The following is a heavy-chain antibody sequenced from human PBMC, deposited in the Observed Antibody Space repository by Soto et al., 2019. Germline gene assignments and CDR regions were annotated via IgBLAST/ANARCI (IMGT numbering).Heavy chain of an antibody. CDR1: GFTFSNAW. CDR2: IKSKTDGGTT. V-gene: IGHV3-15*01. J-gene: IGHJ3*02. Sequence: GGSLRLSCAASGFTFSNAWVSWVRQAPGKGLEWVGRIKSKTDGGTTDYAAPVKGRFTISRDDSKNTLYLQMNSLKTEDTAVYYCTTTWELGAFDIWGQGTMVTVSS. CDR3: TTTWELGAFDI. D-gene: IGHD1-26*01.